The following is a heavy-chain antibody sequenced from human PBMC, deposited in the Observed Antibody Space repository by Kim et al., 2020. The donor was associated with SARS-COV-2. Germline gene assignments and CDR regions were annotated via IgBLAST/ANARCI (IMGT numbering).Heavy chain of an antibody. D-gene: IGHD2-2*01. CDR3: ARYQGDCSSTSCYGFDY. V-gene: IGHV3-30*07. J-gene: IGHJ4*02. Sequence: VKGRFTISRDNSKNTLYLQMNSLRAEDTAVYYCARYQGDCSSTSCYGFDYWGQGTLVTVSS.